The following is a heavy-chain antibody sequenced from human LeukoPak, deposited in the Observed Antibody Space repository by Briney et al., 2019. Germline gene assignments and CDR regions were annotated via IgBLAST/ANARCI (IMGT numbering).Heavy chain of an antibody. J-gene: IGHJ4*02. CDR3: ARYCSSTSCYTEWDY. CDR1: GGSISSSSYY. V-gene: IGHV4-39*01. Sequence: KTSETLSLTCTVSGGSISSSSYYWGWLRQPPGKGLEWLRSIYYSGSTYYNPSLKSRVTISVDTSKNQFSLKLSSVTAADTAVYYCARYCSSTSCYTEWDYWGQGTLVTISS. D-gene: IGHD2-2*02. CDR2: IYYSGST.